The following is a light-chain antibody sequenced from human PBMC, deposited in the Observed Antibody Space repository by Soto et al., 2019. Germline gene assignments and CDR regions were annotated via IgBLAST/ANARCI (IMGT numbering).Light chain of an antibody. CDR3: SSYAVSQDFVV. CDR2: EVT. J-gene: IGLJ2*01. CDR1: SSDVGGYNY. Sequence: QSVLTQPPSASGSPGQSVTISCTGTSSDVGGYNYVSWYQQHPGKAPKLMIYEVTKRPSGVPDRFSGSKSGNTASLTVSGLQAEDEADYYCSSYAVSQDFVVFGGGTKLTVL. V-gene: IGLV2-8*01.